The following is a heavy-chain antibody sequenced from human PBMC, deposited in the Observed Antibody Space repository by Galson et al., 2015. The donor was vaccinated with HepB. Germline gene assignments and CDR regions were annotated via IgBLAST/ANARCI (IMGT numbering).Heavy chain of an antibody. V-gene: IGHV2-70*11. J-gene: IGHJ3*02. CDR1: GFSLSTIGMC. D-gene: IGHD3-22*01. Sequence: PALVKPTQTLTLTCTFSGFSLSTIGMCVSWIRQPPGKAPEWLARIDWDDDKYYSISLKTRLTISKDTSKNPVVLTITNLDPVDTATYYCARIPRRGYYDTSSYPNDAFDIWGQGTMVTVSS. CDR2: IDWDDDK. CDR3: ARIPRRGYYDTSSYPNDAFDI.